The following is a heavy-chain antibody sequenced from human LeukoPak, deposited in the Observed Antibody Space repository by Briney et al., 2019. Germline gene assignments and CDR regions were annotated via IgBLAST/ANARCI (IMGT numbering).Heavy chain of an antibody. CDR3: ARDHALGLDY. CDR1: GFIFRTSW. V-gene: IGHV3-48*02. J-gene: IGHJ4*02. D-gene: IGHD1-26*01. CDR2: ISSSRSTK. Sequence: PGGSLRLSCAASGFIFRTSWINWVRQAPGKGLEWVSYISSSRSTKYYADSVKGRFTISRDNGKNSLYLQINSLRDEDTAVYYCARDHALGLDYWGQGTLVTVSS.